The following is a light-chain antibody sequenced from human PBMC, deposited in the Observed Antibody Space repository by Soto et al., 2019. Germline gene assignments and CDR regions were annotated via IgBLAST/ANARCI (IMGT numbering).Light chain of an antibody. Sequence: EIVMTQSPATLCVSPGERATLSCRASQSVSSYLAWYQQKPGQAPRLLIYAASNRATGIPARFSGSGSGTDFTLTISSLEPEDFAVYYRQQRSNWPWTFGQGTKVDI. CDR1: QSVSSY. J-gene: IGKJ1*01. V-gene: IGKV3-11*01. CDR2: AAS. CDR3: QQRSNWPWT.